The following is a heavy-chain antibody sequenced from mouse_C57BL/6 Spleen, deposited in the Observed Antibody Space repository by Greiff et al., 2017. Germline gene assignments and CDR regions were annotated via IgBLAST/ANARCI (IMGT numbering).Heavy chain of an antibody. CDR1: GFTFSSYA. Sequence: EVQGVESGGGLVKPGGSLKLSCAASGFTFSSYAMSWVRQTPEKRLEWVATISDGGSYTYYPDNVKGRFTISRDNAKNNLYLQMSHLKSEDTAMYYCARDNYYGSSPHFDYWGQGTTLTVSS. V-gene: IGHV5-4*01. CDR3: ARDNYYGSSPHFDY. D-gene: IGHD1-1*01. J-gene: IGHJ2*01. CDR2: ISDGGSYT.